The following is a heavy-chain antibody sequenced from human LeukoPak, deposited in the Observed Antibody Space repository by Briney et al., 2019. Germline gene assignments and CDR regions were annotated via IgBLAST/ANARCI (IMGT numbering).Heavy chain of an antibody. CDR2: IYYSGST. D-gene: IGHD4-17*01. J-gene: IGHJ5*02. CDR3: AGGARYGAARWFDP. V-gene: IGHV4-30-4*07. CDR1: GGSINNNSYS. Sequence: PSQTLSLTCAVSGGSINNNSYSWSWIRQPPGKGLEWIGYIYYSGSTYYNPSLKSRVTISVDTSKNQFSLKLSSVTAADTAVYYCAGGARYGAARWFDPWGQGTLVTVSS.